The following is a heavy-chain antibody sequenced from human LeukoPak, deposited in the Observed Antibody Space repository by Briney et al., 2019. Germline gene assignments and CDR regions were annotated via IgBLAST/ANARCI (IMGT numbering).Heavy chain of an antibody. D-gene: IGHD4-17*01. CDR3: ARDRDYGDYTTTGTFDY. Sequence: GGSLRLSCAASGFTFSSYSMNWVRQAPGKGLEWVSSISSSSSYIYYADSVKGRFTISRDNAKNSLYLQMNSLRAEDTAVYYCARDRDYGDYTTTGTFDYWGQGTLVTVSS. CDR1: GFTFSSYS. V-gene: IGHV3-21*01. CDR2: ISSSSSYI. J-gene: IGHJ4*02.